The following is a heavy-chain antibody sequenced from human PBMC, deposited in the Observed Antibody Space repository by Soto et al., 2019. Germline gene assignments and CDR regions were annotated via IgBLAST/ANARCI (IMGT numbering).Heavy chain of an antibody. V-gene: IGHV4-31*03. J-gene: IGHJ4*02. CDR1: GGSISSGGYY. D-gene: IGHD5-12*01. Sequence: SETLSLTCTVSGGSISSGGYYWSWIRQHPGKGLEWIGYIYYSGSTYYNPSLKSRVTISVDTSKNQFSLKLSSVTAADTAVYYCARSRDGYNYNPLAYFDYWGQGTLVTVSS. CDR2: IYYSGST. CDR3: ARSRDGYNYNPLAYFDY.